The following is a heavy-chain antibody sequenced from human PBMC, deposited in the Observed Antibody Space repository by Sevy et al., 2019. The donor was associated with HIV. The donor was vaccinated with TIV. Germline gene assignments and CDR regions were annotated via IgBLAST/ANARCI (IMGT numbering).Heavy chain of an antibody. J-gene: IGHJ4*02. CDR3: ARLAYGDYAGMFDY. V-gene: IGHV4-34*01. CDR2: INHSGST. CDR1: GGSFSGYY. D-gene: IGHD4-17*01. Sequence: SETLSLTCAVYGGSFSGYYWSWIRQPPGKGLEWIGEINHSGSTNYNPSLKSRVTISVDMSKNQFSLKVSSVTAADTAVYYCARLAYGDYAGMFDYWGQGTLVTVSS.